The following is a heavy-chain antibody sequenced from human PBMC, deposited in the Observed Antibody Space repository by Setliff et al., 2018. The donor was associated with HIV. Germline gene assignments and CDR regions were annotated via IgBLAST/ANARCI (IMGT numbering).Heavy chain of an antibody. CDR3: ARPNSRYSSSWALFDY. J-gene: IGHJ4*02. V-gene: IGHV3-23*01. D-gene: IGHD6-13*01. CDR1: GFTFSIYS. Sequence: PGGSLRFSCAASGFTFSIYSMNWVRKAPGNGLEWVSGISDRCVSTYYADSAKVRLTISRDNSKNTLDLQMNSLRSEDTAVYYCARPNSRYSSSWALFDYWGQGTLVTGSA. CDR2: ISDRCVST.